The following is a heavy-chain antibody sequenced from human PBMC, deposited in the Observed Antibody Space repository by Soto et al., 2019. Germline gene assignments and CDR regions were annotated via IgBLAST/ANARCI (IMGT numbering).Heavy chain of an antibody. CDR3: ARQYYYGSGSYYNAPYYYYGMDV. V-gene: IGHV4-34*01. Sequence: PSETLSLTCAVYGGSFSGYYWSWIRQPPGKGLEWIGEINHSGSTNYNPSLKSRVTISVDTSKNQFSLKLSSVTAADTAVYYCARQYYYGSGSYYNAPYYYYGMDVWGQGTTVTVSS. CDR1: GGSFSGYY. J-gene: IGHJ6*02. D-gene: IGHD3-10*01. CDR2: INHSGST.